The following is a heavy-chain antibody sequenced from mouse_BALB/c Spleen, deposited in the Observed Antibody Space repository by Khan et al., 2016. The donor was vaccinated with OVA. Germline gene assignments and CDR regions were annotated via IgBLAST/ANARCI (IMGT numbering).Heavy chain of an antibody. D-gene: IGHD1-1*01. Sequence: QVQLQQSGAELVRPGTSVKMSCKTAGYTFTNYWIGWVKQRPGHGLEWIGDIYPGSGNTHYNEKFKGKASLTADTSSSTAYMHLSSLTSEDSAIXYCAIPYYYGSSYDTMDAWGQGTSVTVSS. J-gene: IGHJ4*01. V-gene: IGHV1-63*02. CDR2: IYPGSGNT. CDR3: AIPYYYGSSYDTMDA. CDR1: GYTFTNYW.